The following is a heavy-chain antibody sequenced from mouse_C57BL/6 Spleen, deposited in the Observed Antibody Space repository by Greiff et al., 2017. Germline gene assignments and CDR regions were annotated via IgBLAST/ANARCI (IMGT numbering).Heavy chain of an antibody. CDR2: INPSSGYP. CDR3: AKLVYAMDY. Sequence: QVQLQQSGAELARPGASVKMSCKASGYTFTSYTMHWVKQRPGQGLEWIGYINPSSGYPKYNQKFKDKATLTADKSSSTAYMQLSSLTSENSAIYYYAKLVYAMDYWGQGTSVAVSS. V-gene: IGHV1-4*01. CDR1: GYTFTSYT. J-gene: IGHJ4*01. D-gene: IGHD4-1*01.